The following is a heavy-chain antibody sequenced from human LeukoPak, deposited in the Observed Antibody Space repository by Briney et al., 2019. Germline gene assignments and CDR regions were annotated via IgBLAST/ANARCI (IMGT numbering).Heavy chain of an antibody. J-gene: IGHJ4*02. Sequence: HPGGSLRLSCAASGFTFSSYAMHWVRQAPGKGLEWVAVISYDGSNKYYADSVKGRFTISRDNSKNTLYLQMNSLRAEDTAVYYCARSQGHGSGSSLDYWGQGTLVTVSS. CDR2: ISYDGSNK. D-gene: IGHD3-10*01. CDR1: GFTFSSYA. V-gene: IGHV3-30*04. CDR3: ARSQGHGSGSSLDY.